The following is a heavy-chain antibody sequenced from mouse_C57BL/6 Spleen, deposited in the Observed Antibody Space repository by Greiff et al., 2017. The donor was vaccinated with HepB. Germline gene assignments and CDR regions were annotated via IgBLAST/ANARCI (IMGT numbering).Heavy chain of an antibody. CDR2: INPSSGYT. CDR1: GYTFTSYT. CDR3: AREVYDGYYGY. Sequence: QVQLQQSGAELARPGASVKMSCKASGYTFTSYTMHWVKQRPGQGLEWIGYINPSSGYTKYNQKFKDKATLTADKSSSTAYMQLSSLTSEDSAVYYCAREVYDGYYGYWGQGTTLTVSS. D-gene: IGHD2-3*01. J-gene: IGHJ2*01. V-gene: IGHV1-4*01.